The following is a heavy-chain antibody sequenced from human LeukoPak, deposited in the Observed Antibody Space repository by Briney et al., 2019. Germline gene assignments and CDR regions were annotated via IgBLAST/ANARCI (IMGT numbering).Heavy chain of an antibody. D-gene: IGHD3-3*01. CDR3: ARGYDFWSGYERRGFLDY. J-gene: IGHJ4*02. V-gene: IGHV3-21*01. Sequence: GGSLRLSCAASGFTFSSYSMSWVRQAPGKGLEWVSSISSSSSYIYYADSVKGRFTISRDNSKNTLYLQMNSLRAEDTAVYYCARGYDFWSGYERRGFLDYWGQGTLVTVSS. CDR1: GFTFSSYS. CDR2: ISSSSSYI.